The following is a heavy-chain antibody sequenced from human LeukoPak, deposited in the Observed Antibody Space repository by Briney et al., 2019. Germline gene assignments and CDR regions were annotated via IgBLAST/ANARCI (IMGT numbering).Heavy chain of an antibody. CDR1: GYTFTGYY. J-gene: IGHJ1*01. Sequence: ASVKVSCKASGYTFTGYYMHWVRQAPGQGLEWMGWINPNSGGTNYAQKFQGRVTMTRDTSISTAYMELSRLRSDDTAVYYCARGRYYGSGSYYRAEYFQHWGQGTLVTVSS. CDR2: INPNSGGT. D-gene: IGHD3-10*01. CDR3: ARGRYYGSGSYYRAEYFQH. V-gene: IGHV1-2*02.